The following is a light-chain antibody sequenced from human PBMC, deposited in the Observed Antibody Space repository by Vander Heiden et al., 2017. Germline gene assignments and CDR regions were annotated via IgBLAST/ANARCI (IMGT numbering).Light chain of an antibody. CDR2: GNS. J-gene: IGLJ2*01. CDR3: QSYDSSLSGGVV. Sequence: QSVLTQPPSVSGAPGQRVTSSCTGSSSNIRAGYDVHWDQQLPGTAPKLLIYGNSNRPSGVPDRFSGSKSGTSASLAITGLQAEDEADYSCQSYDSSLSGGVVFGGGTKLTVL. V-gene: IGLV1-40*01. CDR1: SSNIRAGYD.